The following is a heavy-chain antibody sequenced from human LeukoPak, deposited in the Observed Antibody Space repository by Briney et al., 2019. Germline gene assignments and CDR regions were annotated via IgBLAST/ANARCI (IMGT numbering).Heavy chain of an antibody. V-gene: IGHV1-2*02. J-gene: IGHJ4*02. CDR1: GYTFTGYY. Sequence: ASVKVSCKASGYTFTGYYMHRVRQAPGQGLEWMGWINPNSGGTNYAQKFQGRVTMTRDTSISTAYMELSRLRSDDTAVYYFVSNLDSGGYDYWGQGTLVTVSS. CDR2: INPNSGGT. D-gene: IGHD6-19*01. CDR3: VSNLDSGGYDY.